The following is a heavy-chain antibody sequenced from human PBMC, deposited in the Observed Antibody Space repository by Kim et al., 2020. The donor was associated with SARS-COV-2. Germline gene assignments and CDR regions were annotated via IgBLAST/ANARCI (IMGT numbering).Heavy chain of an antibody. D-gene: IGHD3-22*01. Sequence: FTISRDNSKNTLYLQMNSLRAEDTAVYYCARSPNYYDSSGYYYNEYYFDYWGQGTLVTVSS. CDR3: ARSPNYYDSSGYYYNEYYFDY. J-gene: IGHJ4*02. V-gene: IGHV3-53*01.